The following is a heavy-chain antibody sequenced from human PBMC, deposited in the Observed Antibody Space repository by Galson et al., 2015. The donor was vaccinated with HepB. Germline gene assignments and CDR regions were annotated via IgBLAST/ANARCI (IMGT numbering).Heavy chain of an antibody. CDR1: GYSFTSYW. CDR2: IDPSDSYT. V-gene: IGHV5-10-1*01. Sequence: QSGAEVKKPGESLRISCKGSGYSFTSYWISWVRQMPGKGLEWMGRIDPSDSYTNYSPSFQGHVTISADKSISTAYLQWSSLKASDTAMYYCATRGYYYDSSGYLGAIDYWGQGTLVTVSS. J-gene: IGHJ4*02. CDR3: ATRGYYYDSSGYLGAIDY. D-gene: IGHD3-22*01.